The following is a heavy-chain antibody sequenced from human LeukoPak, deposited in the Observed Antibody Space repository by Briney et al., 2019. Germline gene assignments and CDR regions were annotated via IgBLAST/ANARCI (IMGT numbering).Heavy chain of an antibody. CDR1: GYTFANYG. CDR3: ARGVRVYSGSYYYYHGVDV. D-gene: IGHD1-26*01. CDR2: ISAYNGDT. V-gene: IGHV1-18*01. Sequence: ASVKVSCKASGYTFANYGLTWVRQAPGQGLAWRGWISAYNGDTNYAQKSQGRLTMTTDTSTTTAYMEPTSLRSEDTAVYFCARGVRVYSGSYYYYHGVDVWGQGTTVTVSS. J-gene: IGHJ6*02.